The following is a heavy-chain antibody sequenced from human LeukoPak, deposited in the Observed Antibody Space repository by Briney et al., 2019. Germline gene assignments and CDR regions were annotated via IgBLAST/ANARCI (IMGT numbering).Heavy chain of an antibody. J-gene: IGHJ5*02. CDR1: GFTFSSYA. D-gene: IGHD3-22*01. CDR3: AKAPYYYDSSAGGWFDP. CDR2: ISNSGGST. V-gene: IGHV3-23*01. Sequence: GGSLRLSCAASGFTFSSYAMSWVRQAPGKGLEWVSSISNSGGSTYYADSVKGRFTISRDNSKNTLYLQMNSLRAEDTAVYYCAKAPYYYDSSAGGWFDPWGQGTLVTVSS.